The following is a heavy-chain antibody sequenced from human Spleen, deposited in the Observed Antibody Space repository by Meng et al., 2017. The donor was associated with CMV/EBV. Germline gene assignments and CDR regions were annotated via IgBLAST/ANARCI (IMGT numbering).Heavy chain of an antibody. CDR1: RFTFSSYA. V-gene: IGHV3-23*01. Sequence: GESLKISCAASRFTFSSYAMTWVRQAPGKGLEWVSTISGGGGSTYFADSVKGRITISRDNSRNTLYLQMNSLRAEDTAVYYCARDQYSSSWYGSFDYWGQGTLVTVSS. CDR2: ISGGGGST. CDR3: ARDQYSSSWYGSFDY. D-gene: IGHD6-13*01. J-gene: IGHJ4*02.